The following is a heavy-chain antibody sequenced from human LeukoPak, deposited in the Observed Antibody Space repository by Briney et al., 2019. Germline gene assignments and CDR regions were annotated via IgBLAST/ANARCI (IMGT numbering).Heavy chain of an antibody. J-gene: IGHJ4*02. CDR3: ARGDTAMALLGNYFDY. D-gene: IGHD5-18*01. V-gene: IGHV4-4*07. CDR2: ISTAGST. Sequence: SETLSLTCTVSGGSISSYYWSWIRQPPGKGLEWIGRISTAGSTNYNPSLKSRVTISVDKSKNQFSLKLSSVTAADTAEYYCARGDTAMALLGNYFDYWGQGTLVTVSS. CDR1: GGSISSYY.